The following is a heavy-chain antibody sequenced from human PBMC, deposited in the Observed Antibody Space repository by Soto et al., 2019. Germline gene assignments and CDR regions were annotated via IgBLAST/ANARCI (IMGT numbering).Heavy chain of an antibody. V-gene: IGHV3-23*01. D-gene: IGHD2-21*02. CDR2: ISARGGSS. CDR1: GFSFSSYA. CDR3: AKEGSVTDAFDV. J-gene: IGHJ3*01. Sequence: EVQLLESGGGLVQPGGSLRLACAASGFSFSSYAMVWVRQAPGKGLEWVSVISARGGSSYFADSLKGRFTISRDNSKNVLSLEMNSLRAEDTATYFCAKEGSVTDAFDVWGQGTMVTVSS.